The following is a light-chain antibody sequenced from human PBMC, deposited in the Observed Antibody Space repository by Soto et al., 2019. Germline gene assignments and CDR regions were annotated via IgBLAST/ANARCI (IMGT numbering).Light chain of an antibody. CDR3: NSYTTFSKAV. Sequence: GLNQASSGFRAPGQSINIPCTGTITDVGAYKFVSWYQQHPGKAPKLLIYEVTNRPSGVSNRFSGSKSGNTASLTISGLQAEDEANYYCNSYTTFSKAVFGTGTKVTVL. V-gene: IGLV2-14*01. CDR2: EVT. CDR1: ITDVGAYKF. J-gene: IGLJ1*01.